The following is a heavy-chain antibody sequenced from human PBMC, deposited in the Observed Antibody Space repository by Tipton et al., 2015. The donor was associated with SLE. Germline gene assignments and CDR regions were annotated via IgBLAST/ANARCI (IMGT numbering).Heavy chain of an antibody. D-gene: IGHD2-21*02. CDR3: ARGLVTWRGAIVGVDV. CDR1: GDSISSDH. CDR2: IYYSGST. V-gene: IGHV4-59*08. Sequence: TLSLTCSVSGDSISSDHWSWIRQPPGKGLEWIGYIYYSGSTNYNLSLKSRVTISIDTAKNQFSLKLTSVTAADTAVYYCARGLVTWRGAIVGVDVWGQGTTVNVSS. J-gene: IGHJ6*02.